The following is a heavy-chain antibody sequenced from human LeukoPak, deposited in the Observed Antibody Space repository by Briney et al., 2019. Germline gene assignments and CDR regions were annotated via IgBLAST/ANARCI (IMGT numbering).Heavy chain of an antibody. CDR1: GFTFTTYA. Sequence: GASAKVSCKTSGFTFTTYAISWVRQAPRLGLECMGWISAYNGDTNYAQNVQDRVTMTTDTSTSTAYLELRNLRSDDTAVYFCASYRNGAFDIWGQGTTITVSS. D-gene: IGHD1-14*01. CDR3: ASYRNGAFDI. J-gene: IGHJ3*02. V-gene: IGHV1-18*01. CDR2: ISAYNGDT.